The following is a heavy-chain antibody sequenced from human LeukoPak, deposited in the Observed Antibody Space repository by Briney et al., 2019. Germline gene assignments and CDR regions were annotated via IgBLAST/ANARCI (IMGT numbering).Heavy chain of an antibody. J-gene: IGHJ4*02. Sequence: GGSLRLSCAASGFTSSNYDMHWVRQAPGKGLEWVAVISYDGSNKYSADSVKGRFTISRDNSKNTLYLEMNSLRAEDTAVYYCAKHGENYYGSGSYAYWGQGTLVTVSS. V-gene: IGHV3-30*18. D-gene: IGHD3-10*01. CDR1: GFTSSNYD. CDR3: AKHGENYYGSGSYAY. CDR2: ISYDGSNK.